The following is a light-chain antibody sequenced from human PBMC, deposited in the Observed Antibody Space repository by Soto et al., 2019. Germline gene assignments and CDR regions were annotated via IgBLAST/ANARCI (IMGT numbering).Light chain of an antibody. CDR3: QQYGSSRFS. J-gene: IGKJ3*01. CDR1: QSVSSTF. CDR2: AAS. V-gene: IGKV3-20*01. Sequence: EIVLTQSPGTLSLSPGERATLSCRASQSVSSTFLAWNQQKPGQAPRLLIYAASSRATGIPDRFSGSGSGTDFTLTSTRLETEDSAVYYCQQYGSSRFSFGPGTKVESK.